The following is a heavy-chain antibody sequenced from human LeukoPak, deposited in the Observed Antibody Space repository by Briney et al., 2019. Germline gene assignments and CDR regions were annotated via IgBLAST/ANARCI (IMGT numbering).Heavy chain of an antibody. CDR3: ARDDNYDFWSGSWFDP. D-gene: IGHD3-3*01. CDR1: GYTFTSYG. Sequence: ASVKVSCKASGYTFTSYGISWVRQAPGQGLEWMGWISAYNGNTNYAQKLQGRVTMTTDTSTSTAYMELRSLRSDDTAVYYCARDDNYDFWSGSWFDPWGQGTLVTVSS. J-gene: IGHJ5*02. V-gene: IGHV1-18*01. CDR2: ISAYNGNT.